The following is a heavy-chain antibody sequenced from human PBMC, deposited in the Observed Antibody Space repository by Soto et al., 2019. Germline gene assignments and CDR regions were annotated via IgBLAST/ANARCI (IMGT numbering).Heavy chain of an antibody. J-gene: IGHJ4*02. V-gene: IGHV3-30*18. D-gene: IGHD5-12*01. CDR3: AKGSTRWLESLLHY. CDR2: ISNDGTNK. CDR1: GFTFNIFG. Sequence: LRLSCAASGFTFNIFGMHWVRQAPGKGLEWVALISNDGTNKYYADSVRGRFTISRDSSKNTVFLQMDSLRADDTAVYYCAKGSTRWLESLLHYWGQGTLVTVSS.